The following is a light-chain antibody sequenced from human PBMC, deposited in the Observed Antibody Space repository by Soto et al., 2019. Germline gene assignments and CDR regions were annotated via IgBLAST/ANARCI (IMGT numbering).Light chain of an antibody. CDR1: QSLLHSNGYNY. V-gene: IGKV2-28*01. J-gene: IGKJ3*01. CDR2: LGS. Sequence: DIVMTQSPLSLPVTNGEPASISCRSSQSLLHSNGYNYLDWYLQKPGQSPQLLIYLGSNRASGVPDRFSGSRSGTEFTLTISSLQPEDIATYYCQKFNNYPLTFGPGTKVDIK. CDR3: QKFNNYPLT.